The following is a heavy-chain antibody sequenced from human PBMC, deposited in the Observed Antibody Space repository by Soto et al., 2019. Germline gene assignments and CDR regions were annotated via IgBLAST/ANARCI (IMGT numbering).Heavy chain of an antibody. CDR3: ARRAETNGWNGFGADKYYFDF. Sequence: QVQLVQSGAEVRKPGASVKVSCEASGYTFTSYDIYWVRQATGQGLEWMGWMNPNTGNSGYAQKFQGRVSITSDTSKSTAHMEVSSLRSEDTAVYYCARRAETNGWNGFGADKYYFDFCGQGTLVTVSS. D-gene: IGHD1-1*01. CDR1: GYTFTSYD. CDR2: MNPNTGNS. J-gene: IGHJ4*02. V-gene: IGHV1-8*01.